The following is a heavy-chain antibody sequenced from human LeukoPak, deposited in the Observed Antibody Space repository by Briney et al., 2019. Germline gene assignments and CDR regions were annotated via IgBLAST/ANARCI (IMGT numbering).Heavy chain of an antibody. V-gene: IGHV4-61*08. Sequence: SETLSLTCTVSGGSVSSSDYYWSWIRQPPGKGLEWIGYMYYTGSTNYNPSLKSRVTISIDTSKNQFALNLRFVTAADTAVYYCARVLYDSSGYYYFFDYWGQGTLVTVSS. D-gene: IGHD3-22*01. CDR1: GGSVSSSDYY. CDR3: ARVLYDSSGYYYFFDY. J-gene: IGHJ4*02. CDR2: MYYTGST.